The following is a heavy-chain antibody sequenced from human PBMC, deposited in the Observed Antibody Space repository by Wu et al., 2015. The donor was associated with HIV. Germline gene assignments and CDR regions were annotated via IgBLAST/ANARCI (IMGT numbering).Heavy chain of an antibody. Sequence: QVQLVQSGAEVKKPGSSVRVSCKASGGTFSTYAINWVRQAPGQGLEWMGGIIPIFGTANYAQKFQGRVTITTDESTSTAYMELSSLRSEDTAVYYCARDPAAAGTAYGMDVWGQGDHGSPSP. J-gene: IGHJ6*02. CDR1: GGTFSTYA. V-gene: IGHV1-69*05. CDR3: ARDPAAAGTAYGMDV. CDR2: IIPIFGTA. D-gene: IGHD6-13*01.